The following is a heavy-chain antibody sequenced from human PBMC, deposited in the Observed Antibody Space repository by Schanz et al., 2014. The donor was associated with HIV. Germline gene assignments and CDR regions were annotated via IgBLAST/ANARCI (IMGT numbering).Heavy chain of an antibody. V-gene: IGHV3-30-3*01. J-gene: IGHJ4*02. D-gene: IGHD7-27*01. CDR3: ARDGARTXHWGF. Sequence: QVQLGQSGGGVVQPGRSLRLSCAASGFTFSDYSMHWVRQAPGKALEWVAVISHDGTNKFYAGSVKDRFTISRDNSKNTLYLQMNSLGVEDTAVYFCARDGARTXHWGFWGQGTLVTVSS. CDR1: GFTFSDYS. CDR2: ISHDGTNK.